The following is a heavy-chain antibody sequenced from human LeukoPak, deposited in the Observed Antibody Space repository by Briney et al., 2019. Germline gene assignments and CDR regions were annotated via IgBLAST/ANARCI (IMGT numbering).Heavy chain of an antibody. D-gene: IGHD4-23*01. J-gene: IGHJ3*02. CDR1: GGSTSTYY. CDR2: IYTSGST. V-gene: IGHV4-4*07. CDR3: ARGGTAVIAPYAFDI. Sequence: NPSETLSLTCTVSGGSTSTYYWTWIRQPAGKGLEWIGRIYTSGSTNCNPSVKSRVAMSVDTSKKQFSLKLSSLTAADTAVYYCARGGTAVIAPYAFDIWGQGTMVTVSS.